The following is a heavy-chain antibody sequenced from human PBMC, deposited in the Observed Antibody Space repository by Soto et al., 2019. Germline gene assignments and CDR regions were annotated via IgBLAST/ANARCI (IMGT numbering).Heavy chain of an antibody. D-gene: IGHD6-25*01. Sequence: ASVKVSCKASGYTFTDYYLYWVRQAPGQGLEWMGWINPSSGGTKYAQKFQGRVTMTRDTSISTAYMEMSSLRSDDTAVYFCARDPSYPSIAAAGGYWGQGTLVTVSS. V-gene: IGHV1-2*02. CDR1: GYTFTDYY. J-gene: IGHJ4*02. CDR3: ARDPSYPSIAAAGGY. CDR2: INPSSGGT.